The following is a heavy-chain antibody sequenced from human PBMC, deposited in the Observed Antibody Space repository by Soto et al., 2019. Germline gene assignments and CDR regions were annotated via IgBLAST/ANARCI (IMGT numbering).Heavy chain of an antibody. CDR3: ARGYHGGNSYYYSALDV. J-gene: IGHJ6*02. Sequence: QVQLVQSGAEVKKPGSSVKVSCETSGGTFSTYPISWVRQAPGQGLDWVGGIIPMFGTANYAQKFQGRVTITADESTSTAYMELNSLRSEDTAVYYCARGYHGGNSYYYSALDVWGQGTTVTVSS. D-gene: IGHD2-21*02. CDR1: GGTFSTYP. V-gene: IGHV1-69*12. CDR2: IIPMFGTA.